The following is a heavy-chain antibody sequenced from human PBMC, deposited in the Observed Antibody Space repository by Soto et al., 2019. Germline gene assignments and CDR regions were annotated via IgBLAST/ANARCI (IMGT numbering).Heavy chain of an antibody. V-gene: IGHV3-11*06. CDR2: NSSTGIYK. CDR3: VREVYGAGTSLRGWFDP. J-gene: IGHJ5*02. CDR1: GFTFSDYY. D-gene: IGHD3-10*01. Sequence: EQLVESGGGWVKPGGSLRLSCAASGFTFSDYYIAWIRQAPGKGLEWISHNSSTGIYKRYADSVKGRFTIARVIANNSLVLQMNSLRADDTAVYYCVREVYGAGTSLRGWFDPWGQGTLVTVSS.